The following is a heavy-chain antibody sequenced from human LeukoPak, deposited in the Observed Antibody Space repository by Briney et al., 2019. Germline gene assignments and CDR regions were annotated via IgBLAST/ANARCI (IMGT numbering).Heavy chain of an antibody. J-gene: IGHJ4*02. CDR3: ARDLLPLVTNFGVLSYFDY. D-gene: IGHD3-3*01. CDR1: GFTFSSYW. V-gene: IGHV3-7*01. Sequence: PGGSLRLSCAASGFTFSSYWMSWVRQAPGKGLEWVANIKQDGSEKYYVDSVKGRFTISRDNAKNSLFLLMNTLRAEDTAVYYCARDLLPLVTNFGVLSYFDYWGQGTLLTVSS. CDR2: IKQDGSEK.